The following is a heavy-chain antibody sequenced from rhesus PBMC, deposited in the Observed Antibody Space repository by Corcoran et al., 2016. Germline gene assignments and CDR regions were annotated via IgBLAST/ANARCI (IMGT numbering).Heavy chain of an antibody. CDR2: SYGSGSST. D-gene: IGHD6-25*01. J-gene: IGHJ4*01. V-gene: IGHV4-169*01. CDR1: GGSISSSY. Sequence: QLQLQESGPGLVKPSETLSVTCAVSGGSISSSYWSWIRQAPGKGLEWIGYSYGSGSSTNYNPSLRSRVTLSGDTSENQLSLKLSSVTAADTTVYYCARTKTGYSGSFHFDYWGQGVLVTVSS. CDR3: ARTKTGYSGSFHFDY.